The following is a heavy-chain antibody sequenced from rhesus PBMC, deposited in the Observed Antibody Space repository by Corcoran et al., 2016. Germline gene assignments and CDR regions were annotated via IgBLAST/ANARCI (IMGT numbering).Heavy chain of an antibody. CDR2: IYGSGSST. CDR3: ARGPNILTDY. J-gene: IGHJ4*01. V-gene: IGHV4-169*01. CDR1: GGSISSNY. D-gene: IGHD2-15*01. Sequence: QLQLQESGPGLVKPSETLSVTCVVSGGSISSNYWSWIRQPPGKGLEWIGRIYGSGSSTNHNPALKSGVTLSVDTSKNQLSLKLSSVTAADTAVYYCARGPNILTDYWGQGVLVTVSS.